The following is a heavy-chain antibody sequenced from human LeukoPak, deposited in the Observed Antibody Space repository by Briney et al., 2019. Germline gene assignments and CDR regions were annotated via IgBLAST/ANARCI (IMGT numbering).Heavy chain of an antibody. D-gene: IGHD3-10*01. CDR1: GYTFTDNY. J-gene: IGHJ3*02. V-gene: IGHV1-2*02. CDR2: IYVKTGAT. Sequence: GASVKVSCKASGYTFTDNYIHWVRQAPGQRLEWLGWIYVKTGATKNAQKFQGRVTMARNTSINTAYMDLYSLNSDDTAVYYWARDAFGGDSFETWGQGTMVTVSS. CDR3: ARDAFGGDSFET.